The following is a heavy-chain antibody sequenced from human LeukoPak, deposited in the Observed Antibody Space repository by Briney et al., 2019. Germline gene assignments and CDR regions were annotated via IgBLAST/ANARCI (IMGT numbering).Heavy chain of an antibody. CDR2: IKSKTDGGTT. Sequence: GRSLRLSCAASGFTFSNAWMSWVRQAPGKGLEWVGRIKSKTDGGTTDYAAPVKGRFTISRDDSKNTLYLQMNSLKTEDTAVYYCIILITFGGVIALSPWGQGTLVTVSS. CDR1: GFTFSNAW. V-gene: IGHV3-15*01. D-gene: IGHD3-16*02. J-gene: IGHJ5*02. CDR3: IILITFGGVIALSP.